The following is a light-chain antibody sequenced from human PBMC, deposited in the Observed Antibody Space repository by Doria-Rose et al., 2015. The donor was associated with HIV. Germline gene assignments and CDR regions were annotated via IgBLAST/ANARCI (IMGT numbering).Light chain of an antibody. V-gene: IGKV3-20*01. CDR2: AES. J-gene: IGKJ1*01. CDR1: QSFSSTY. Sequence: EIVLTQSPGTLSLSPGERATLSCRASQSFSSTYLAWYQQKPGQAPSLLIYAESTRATVIPDRFSASGSGTDFTLTINRLEPEDFALYYCHQYGTSWTFGQGTKVEI. CDR3: HQYGTSWT.